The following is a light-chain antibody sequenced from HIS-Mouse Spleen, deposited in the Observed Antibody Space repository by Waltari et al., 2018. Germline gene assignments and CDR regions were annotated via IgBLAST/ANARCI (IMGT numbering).Light chain of an antibody. CDR2: DVS. J-gene: IGLJ3*02. CDR3: SSYTSSSTYWV. CDR1: SSHVGGYNS. Sequence: QSALTQPASVSGSPGQSITISCTGTSSHVGGYNSVPWYQQHPGKAPKLMIYDVSNRPSGVSNRFSGSKSGNTASLTISGLQAEDEADYYCSSYTSSSTYWVFGGGTKLTVL. V-gene: IGLV2-14*03.